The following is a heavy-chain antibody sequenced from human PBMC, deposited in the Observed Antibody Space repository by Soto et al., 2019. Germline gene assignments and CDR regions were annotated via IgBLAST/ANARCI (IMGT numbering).Heavy chain of an antibody. V-gene: IGHV1-18*01. CDR1: GYTFTNYG. CDR2: ISTYNGDT. J-gene: IGHJ4*02. D-gene: IGHD2-21*01. Sequence: QVPLMQSGAELKKPGASVKVSCKASGYTFTNYGISWVRQAPGQGLEWMGWISTYNGDTNYGQKLQGRVTMTTDTSTSTAYMELGSLRSDDTAVYYCAREVVVMLTTGGIDYWGQGTLVTVSS. CDR3: AREVVVMLTTGGIDY.